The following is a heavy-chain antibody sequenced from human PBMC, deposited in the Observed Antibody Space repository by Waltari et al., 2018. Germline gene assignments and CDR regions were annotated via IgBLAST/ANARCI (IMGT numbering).Heavy chain of an antibody. D-gene: IGHD2-21*01. CDR3: ARYGEVPASYFFDH. CDR2: IHYSGST. CDR1: GESFLGYF. Sequence: QVQLHQWGAGQLKPSETLSLTCAVSGESFLGYFWGWVRQSPGKGLEWLGSIHYSGSTNYNPTLESRLSLSEDTTKKQFSLKLTSVTAADAALYFCARYGEVPASYFFDHWGQGTLVTVSS. V-gene: IGHV4-34*01. J-gene: IGHJ4*01.